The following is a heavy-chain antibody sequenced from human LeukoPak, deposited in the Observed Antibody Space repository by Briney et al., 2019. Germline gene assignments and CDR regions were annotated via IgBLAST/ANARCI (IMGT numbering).Heavy chain of an antibody. D-gene: IGHD3-16*02. V-gene: IGHV1-69*13. J-gene: IGHJ4*02. Sequence: ASVKVSCKASGGTFSSYAISWVRQAPGQGLEWMGGIIPIFGTANYAHKFQGRVTITADESTSTAYMELSSLRSEDTAVYYCARGTDDYVWGSYRNWGQGTLVTVSS. CDR3: ARGTDDYVWGSYRN. CDR1: GGTFSSYA. CDR2: IIPIFGTA.